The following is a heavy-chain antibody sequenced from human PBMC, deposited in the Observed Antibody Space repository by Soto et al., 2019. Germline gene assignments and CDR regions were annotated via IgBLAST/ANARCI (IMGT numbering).Heavy chain of an antibody. CDR1: GGSFSGYY. Sequence: ETLSLTCAVYGGSFSGYYWSWIRQPPGKGLEWIGEINHSGSTNYNPSLKSRVTISVDTSKNQFSLKLSSVTAADTAVYYCARGSSRWLQYLYFDYWGQGTLVTISS. V-gene: IGHV4-34*01. D-gene: IGHD5-12*01. CDR3: ARGSSRWLQYLYFDY. J-gene: IGHJ4*02. CDR2: INHSGST.